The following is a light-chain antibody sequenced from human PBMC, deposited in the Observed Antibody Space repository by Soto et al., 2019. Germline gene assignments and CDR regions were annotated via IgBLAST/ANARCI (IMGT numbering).Light chain of an antibody. J-gene: IGKJ2*02. CDR3: QQRSSWPGT. Sequence: EIVLTQSPATLSLSPGERASFSCRASQNISSYLAWYQQKPGQAPRLLIFDASNRATDFPARFGGSGSGTDFTLTISSLEPEDFAVYYCQQRSSWPGTFCLGTRVEIK. V-gene: IGKV3-11*01. CDR1: QNISSY. CDR2: DAS.